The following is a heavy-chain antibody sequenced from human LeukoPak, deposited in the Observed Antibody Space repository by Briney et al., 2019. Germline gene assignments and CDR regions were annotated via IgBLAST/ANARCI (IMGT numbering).Heavy chain of an antibody. CDR3: ARDTYYYDSSGYYFSAEYFQH. D-gene: IGHD3-22*01. J-gene: IGHJ1*01. V-gene: IGHV3-21*01. CDR1: GFTFSSCS. CDR2: ISSSGTYI. Sequence: GGSLRLSCAASGFTFSSCSMNWVRQAPGKGLEWVSSISSSGTYIYYADSVTGRFTISRDNAKNSLYLQMNSLRAEDTAVYYCARDTYYYDSSGYYFSAEYFQHWGQGTLVTVSS.